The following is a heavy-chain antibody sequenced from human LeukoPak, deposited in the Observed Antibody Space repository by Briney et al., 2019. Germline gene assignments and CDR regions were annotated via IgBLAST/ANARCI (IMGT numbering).Heavy chain of an antibody. Sequence: GRSLRLSCAASGYTFTTYAMHWVRQAPGQRLEWMGWINAGNGNTKYSQKFQDRVTITRDTSASTAYVELSSLRSEDSAVYYCAREQQLVSPAPEHFDYWGQGTLVTVSS. J-gene: IGHJ4*02. D-gene: IGHD6-13*01. CDR2: INAGNGNT. CDR3: AREQQLVSPAPEHFDY. V-gene: IGHV1-3*01. CDR1: GYTFTTYA.